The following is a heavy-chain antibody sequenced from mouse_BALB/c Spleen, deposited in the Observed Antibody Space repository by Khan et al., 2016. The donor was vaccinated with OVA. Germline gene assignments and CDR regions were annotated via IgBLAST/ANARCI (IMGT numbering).Heavy chain of an antibody. J-gene: IGHJ1*01. Sequence: QIQLVQSGPELKKPGETVKISCKASGYTFTNYGMNWVKQAPGKGLKWMGWINTYTGEPTYADDFKGRFAFSLETSASTAYLQINNLKNQETATDFCTTSNSYWYFDVWGAGTTVTVSS. V-gene: IGHV9-3-1*01. CDR3: TTSNSYWYFDV. CDR1: GYTFTNYG. D-gene: IGHD4-1*02. CDR2: INTYTGEP.